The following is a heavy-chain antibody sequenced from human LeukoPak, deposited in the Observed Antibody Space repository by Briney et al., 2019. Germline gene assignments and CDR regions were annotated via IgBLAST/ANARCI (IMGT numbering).Heavy chain of an antibody. D-gene: IGHD3-9*01. J-gene: IGHJ4*02. CDR2: ISSSGSTI. Sequence: GGSLRLSCAASGFTFSSYEMNWVRQAPGKGLEWVSYISSSGSTIYYADSVKGRFTISRDNAKNSLYLQMNSLRAEDTAVYYRARAIGDILTGYYLLGFDYWGQGTLVTVSS. CDR1: GFTFSSYE. CDR3: ARAIGDILTGYYLLGFDY. V-gene: IGHV3-48*03.